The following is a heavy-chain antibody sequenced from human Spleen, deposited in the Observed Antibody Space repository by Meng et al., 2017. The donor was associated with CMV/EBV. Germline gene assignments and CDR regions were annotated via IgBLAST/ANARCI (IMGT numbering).Heavy chain of an antibody. V-gene: IGHV6-1*01. Sequence: SQTLSLTCAISGDSVSSNSATWNWIRQSPSRGLEWLGRTYYRSKWYNDYAVSVKSRITFNSDTSKNQFSLHLNSVTPEDTAVYYCARVDSSDYFYFDYWGQGTLVTVPQ. CDR3: ARVDSSDYFYFDY. D-gene: IGHD3-22*01. CDR2: TYYRSKWYN. J-gene: IGHJ4*02. CDR1: GDSVSSNSAT.